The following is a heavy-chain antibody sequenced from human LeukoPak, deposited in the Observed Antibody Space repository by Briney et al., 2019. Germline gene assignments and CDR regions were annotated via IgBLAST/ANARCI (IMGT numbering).Heavy chain of an antibody. CDR3: ARDLVPYYYDSSGYSHPNFDY. CDR1: GFTFSSYA. D-gene: IGHD3-22*01. Sequence: GGSLRLSCAASGFTFSSYAMSWVRQAPGKGLEWVSAISGSGGSTYYADSVKGRFTTSRDNSKNTLYLQMNSLRAEDTAVYYCARDLVPYYYDSSGYSHPNFDYWGQGTLVTVSS. J-gene: IGHJ4*02. CDR2: ISGSGGST. V-gene: IGHV3-23*01.